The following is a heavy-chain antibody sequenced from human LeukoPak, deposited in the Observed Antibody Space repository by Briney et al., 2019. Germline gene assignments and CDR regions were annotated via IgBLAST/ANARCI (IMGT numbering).Heavy chain of an antibody. Sequence: ASVKVSCKASGYTFTSYDINWVRQATGQGLEWMGWMNPNSGNTGYAQKFQGRVTMTRNTSISTAYMELSSLRSEDTAVYYCAREWGASPPYDYWGQGTLVTVSS. CDR2: MNPNSGNT. CDR1: GYTFTSYD. CDR3: AREWGASPPYDY. V-gene: IGHV1-8*01. J-gene: IGHJ4*02. D-gene: IGHD1-26*01.